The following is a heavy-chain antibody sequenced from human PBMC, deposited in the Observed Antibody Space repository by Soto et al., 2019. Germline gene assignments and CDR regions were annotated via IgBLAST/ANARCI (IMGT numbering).Heavy chain of an antibody. CDR3: ARGSFFGEVLNAFDI. V-gene: IGHV4-31*11. D-gene: IGHD3-3*01. CDR1: GGSISGNGYY. CDR2: ISYSGRP. Sequence: QVQLQESGPGLVKPSQTLCLTCAVSGGSISGNGYYWNWIRQHPGKGLEWIGYISYSGRPFYSPSLKSRVTTSLDTSKTQFALKLSSVTAADTAISYCARGSFFGEVLNAFDIWGQGTMVAVSS. J-gene: IGHJ3*02.